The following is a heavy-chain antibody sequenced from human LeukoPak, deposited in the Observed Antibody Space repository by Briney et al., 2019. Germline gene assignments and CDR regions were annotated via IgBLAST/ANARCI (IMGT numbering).Heavy chain of an antibody. CDR2: IKQDGSEK. CDR3: ARGSHSSSYGFDY. J-gene: IGHJ4*02. Sequence: GGSLRLSCAASGFTFSSYWMSWVRQAPGKGLEWVANIKQDGSEKYYVDSVKGRFTISRDNAKTSLYLQMNSLRVEDTAVYYCARGSHSSSYGFDYWGQGALVTVSS. CDR1: GFTFSSYW. D-gene: IGHD6-13*01. V-gene: IGHV3-7*01.